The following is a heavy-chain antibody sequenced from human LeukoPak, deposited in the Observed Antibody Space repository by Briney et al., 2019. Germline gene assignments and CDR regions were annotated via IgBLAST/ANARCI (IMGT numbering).Heavy chain of an antibody. CDR2: ISAYNGNT. Sequence: ASVKVSCKASGYTFTSYYMHWVRRAPGQGLEWMGWISAYNGNTNYAQKLQGRVTMTTDTSTSTAYMELRSLRSDDTAVYYCARDAGDYFDYWGQGTLVTVSS. CDR3: ARDAGDYFDY. CDR1: GYTFTSYY. V-gene: IGHV1-18*04. J-gene: IGHJ4*02.